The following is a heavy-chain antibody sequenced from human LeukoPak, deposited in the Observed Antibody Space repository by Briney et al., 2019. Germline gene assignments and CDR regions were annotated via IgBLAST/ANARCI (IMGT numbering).Heavy chain of an antibody. D-gene: IGHD2-2*01. J-gene: IGHJ4*02. CDR1: GGSISSGSYY. V-gene: IGHV4-61*02. CDR2: IYTSGST. Sequence: ASQTLSLTCTVSGGSISSGSYYWSWIRQPAGKGLEWIGRIYTSGSTNYNPSLKSRVTISVDTSKNQFSLKLSSVTAADTAVHYCARAHYQLLSLDYWGQGTLVTVSS. CDR3: ARAHYQLLSLDY.